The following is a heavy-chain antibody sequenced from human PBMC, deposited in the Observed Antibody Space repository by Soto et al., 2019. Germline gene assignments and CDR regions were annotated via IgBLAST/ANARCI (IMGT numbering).Heavy chain of an antibody. V-gene: IGHV1-18*01. CDR1: AYTFTSYG. Sequence: ASVQVSCKASAYTFTSYGISWVRQAPGQGLEWMGWISAYNGNTNDAQKLQGRVTMTTDTSTSTAYMELRSLRSDDTAVYYCARDRMVRGYRPYSWFDPWGQGTLVTVSS. D-gene: IGHD3-10*01. J-gene: IGHJ5*02. CDR3: ARDRMVRGYRPYSWFDP. CDR2: ISAYNGNT.